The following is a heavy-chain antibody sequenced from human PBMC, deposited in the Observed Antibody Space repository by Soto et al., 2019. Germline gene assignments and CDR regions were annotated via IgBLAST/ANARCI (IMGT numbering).Heavy chain of an antibody. D-gene: IGHD3-3*01. CDR1: GGTFSSYT. CDR3: ARKLRLYYGMDV. Sequence: QVQLVQSGAEVRKPGSSVKVSCKASGGTFSSYTVYWVRQAPGQGLEWMGGIIPFFGTSNYAQNFQDRITLTADKSTGTAYMELSSLRFEDTAIYYCARKLRLYYGMDVWGQGTTVTDSS. J-gene: IGHJ6*02. CDR2: IIPFFGTS. V-gene: IGHV1-69*06.